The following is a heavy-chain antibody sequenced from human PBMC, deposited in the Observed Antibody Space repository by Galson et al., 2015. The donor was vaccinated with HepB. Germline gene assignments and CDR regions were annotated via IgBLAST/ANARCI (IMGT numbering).Heavy chain of an antibody. V-gene: IGHV1-24*01. D-gene: IGHD6-6*01. CDR3: ATETGAARRYRAFDI. CDR2: FDPEDGET. J-gene: IGHJ3*02. CDR1: GYTHTELS. Sequence: SVKASCKVSGYTHTELSMHWVRQAPGKGLEWMGGFDPEDGETIYAQKFQGRVTMTEDTSTDTAYMELSSLRSEDTAVYYCATETGAARRYRAFDIWGQGTMVTVSS.